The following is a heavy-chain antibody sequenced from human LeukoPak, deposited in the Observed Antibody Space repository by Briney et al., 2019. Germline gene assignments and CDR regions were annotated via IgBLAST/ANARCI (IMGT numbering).Heavy chain of an antibody. CDR1: GGSISSSSYY. Sequence: SETLSLTCTVSGGSISSSSYYWGWIRQPPGKGLEWIGSIYYSGSTYCNPSLKSRVTISVDTSKNQFSLKLSSLTAADTAVYYCARHPAHYGVPSEYFQHWGQGTLVTVSS. CDR2: IYYSGST. V-gene: IGHV4-39*01. CDR3: ARHPAHYGVPSEYFQH. D-gene: IGHD4-17*01. J-gene: IGHJ1*01.